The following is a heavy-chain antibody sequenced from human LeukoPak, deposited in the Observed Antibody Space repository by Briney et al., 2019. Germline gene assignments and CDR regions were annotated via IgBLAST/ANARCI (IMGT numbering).Heavy chain of an antibody. V-gene: IGHV3-49*04. CDR3: TRGVLLWFGELVGLDY. Sequence: GGSLRLSCTASGLTFGDYAMSWVRQAPGKGLEWVGFIRSKAYGGTTEYAASVKGRFTISRDDSKSIAYLQMNSLKTEDTAVYYCTRGVLLWFGELVGLDYWGQGTLVTVSS. CDR1: GLTFGDYA. CDR2: IRSKAYGGTT. D-gene: IGHD3-10*01. J-gene: IGHJ4*02.